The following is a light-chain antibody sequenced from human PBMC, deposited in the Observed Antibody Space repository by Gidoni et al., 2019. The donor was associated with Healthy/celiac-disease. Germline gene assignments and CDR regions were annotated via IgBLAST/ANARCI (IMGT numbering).Light chain of an antibody. CDR1: QSISSW. Sequence: DIQVTQSPSTLSASVGDRVTITCRASQSISSWLAWYQQKPGKAPKPLIYKASSLESGVPSRFSGSGSGTEFTLTISSLQPDDFATYYCQQYNSYSPYTFGQGTKLEIK. CDR2: KAS. V-gene: IGKV1-5*03. CDR3: QQYNSYSPYT. J-gene: IGKJ2*01.